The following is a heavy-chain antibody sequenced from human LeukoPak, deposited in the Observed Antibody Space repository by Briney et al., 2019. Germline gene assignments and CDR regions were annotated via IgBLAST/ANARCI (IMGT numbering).Heavy chain of an antibody. CDR2: IYPGDSDT. D-gene: IGHD1-26*01. J-gene: IGHJ3*02. V-gene: IGHV5-51*01. Sequence: GESLKISCKGSGYSFTSYWIGWVRQMPGKGLEWMGIIYPGDSDTRYSPSFQGQVTISADKSISTAYLQWSSLKASDTAMYYCARHPWELLHTGAFDIWGQGTMVTVSS. CDR3: ARHPWELLHTGAFDI. CDR1: GYSFTSYW.